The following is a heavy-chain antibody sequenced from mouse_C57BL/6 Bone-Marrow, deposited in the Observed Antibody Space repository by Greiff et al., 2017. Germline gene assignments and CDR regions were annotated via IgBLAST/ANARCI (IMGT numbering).Heavy chain of an antibody. CDR2: IDPENGDT. V-gene: IGHV14-4*01. D-gene: IGHD1-1*01. Sequence: EVKVEESGAELVRPGASVKLSCTASGFNIKDDYMHWVKQRPEQGLEWIGWIDPENGDTEYASKFQGKATITADQSSNTAYLQLSSLTSEDTAVYYCTTGYGSYYYAMDYWGQGTSVTVSS. CDR3: TTGYGSYYYAMDY. CDR1: GFNIKDDY. J-gene: IGHJ4*01.